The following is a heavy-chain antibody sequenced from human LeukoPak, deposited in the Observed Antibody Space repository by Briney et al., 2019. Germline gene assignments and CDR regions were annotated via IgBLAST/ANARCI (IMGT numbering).Heavy chain of an antibody. Sequence: PGGSLRLSCAASGFTFSSYAMSWVRQAPGKGLEWVSAISGSGGSTYYADSVKDRFTISRDNSRNIMNLQTDSLRPEDTALYYCARAMVRGVIPYWGQGTLVTVSS. CDR1: GFTFSSYA. D-gene: IGHD3-10*01. CDR2: ISGSGGST. V-gene: IGHV3-23*01. CDR3: ARAMVRGVIPY. J-gene: IGHJ4*02.